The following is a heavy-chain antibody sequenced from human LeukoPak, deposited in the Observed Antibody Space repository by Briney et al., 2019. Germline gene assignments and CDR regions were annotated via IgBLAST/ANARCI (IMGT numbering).Heavy chain of an antibody. CDR1: GFTFNTYS. J-gene: IGHJ4*02. CDR2: IDSSGGYM. V-gene: IGHV3-21*01. Sequence: PGGSLRLSCEASGFTFNTYSMNWARQAPGKGLEWVSSIDSSGGYMFYADSVKGRFTISRDNSKNTLYLQMNSLRAEDTAVYYCARDPSVAATSFFDYWGQGTLVTVSS. D-gene: IGHD2-15*01. CDR3: ARDPSVAATSFFDY.